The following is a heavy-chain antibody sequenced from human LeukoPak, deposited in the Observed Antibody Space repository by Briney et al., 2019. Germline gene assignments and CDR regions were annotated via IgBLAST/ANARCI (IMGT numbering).Heavy chain of an antibody. CDR1: GFTFSGYE. CDR2: VCTSGATT. Sequence: PGGSLRLSCAASGFTFSGYEMNWVRQAPGKGLEWLSYVCTSGATTQYADSVRDRFTISRDNAKNLLYLQMNSLRVDDTAVYYCVRDTGGEYSGDNLFDLWGQGTLVTVSS. V-gene: IGHV3-48*03. D-gene: IGHD4-17*01. CDR3: VRDTGGEYSGDNLFDL. J-gene: IGHJ5*02.